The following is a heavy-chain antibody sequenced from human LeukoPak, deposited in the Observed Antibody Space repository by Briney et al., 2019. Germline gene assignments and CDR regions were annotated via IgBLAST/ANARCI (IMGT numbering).Heavy chain of an antibody. CDR2: IYYSGST. V-gene: IGHV4-39*01. CDR1: GDSISSSSYY. J-gene: IGHJ5*02. Sequence: SETLSLTCTVSGDSISSSSYYWDWIRQPPGKGLEWIGSIYYSGSTYYNPSLKSRVTISVDTSKNQFSLKLTSVTAADTAVYYCARAGRLGYCSGGSCRGYWFDPWGQGTLVTVSS. D-gene: IGHD2-15*01. CDR3: ARAGRLGYCSGGSCRGYWFDP.